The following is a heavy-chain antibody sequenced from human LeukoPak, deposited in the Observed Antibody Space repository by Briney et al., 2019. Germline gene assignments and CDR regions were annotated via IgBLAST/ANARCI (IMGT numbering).Heavy chain of an antibody. V-gene: IGHV3-30*02. J-gene: IGHJ4*02. D-gene: IGHD2/OR15-2a*01. Sequence: RGSLRLSCAASGFTFRSYGMHWVRQAPGKGLEWVAFIRYDGSNKYFADSVKGRFTISRDNFKNTLYLQMNSLRAEDTAVYYCASLLAWARAYYFDYWGQGTLVTVSS. CDR3: ASLLAWARAYYFDY. CDR1: GFTFRSYG. CDR2: IRYDGSNK.